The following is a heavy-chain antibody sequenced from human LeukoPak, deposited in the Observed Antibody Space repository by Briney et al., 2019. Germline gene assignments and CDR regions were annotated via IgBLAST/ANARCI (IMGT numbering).Heavy chain of an antibody. CDR2: ISGSGGST. J-gene: IGHJ6*02. CDR3: ARLSGSYPPYYYGMDV. V-gene: IGHV3-23*01. D-gene: IGHD3-22*01. Sequence: GGSLRLSCAASGFTFSSYAMSWVRQAPGKGLEWVSAISGSGGSTYYADSVKGRFTISRDNSKNTLYLQMNSLRAEDTAVYYCARLSGSYPPYYYGMDVWGQGTTVTVSS. CDR1: GFTFSSYA.